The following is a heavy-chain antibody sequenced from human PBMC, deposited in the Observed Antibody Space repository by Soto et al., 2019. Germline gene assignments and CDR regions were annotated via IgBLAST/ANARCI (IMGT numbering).Heavy chain of an antibody. CDR2: ISWNSGSI. Sequence: PGGSLRLSCAASGFTFDDYAMHWVRQAPGKGLEWVSGISWNSGSIGYADSVKGRFTISRDNAKTSLYLQMNSLRAEDTALYYCANEYSSGYYFSAFDIWGQGTMVTVSS. D-gene: IGHD3-22*01. CDR1: GFTFDDYA. CDR3: ANEYSSGYYFSAFDI. J-gene: IGHJ3*02. V-gene: IGHV3-9*01.